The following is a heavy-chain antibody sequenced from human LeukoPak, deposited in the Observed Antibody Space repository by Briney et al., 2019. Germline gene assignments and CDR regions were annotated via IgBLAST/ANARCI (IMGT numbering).Heavy chain of an antibody. CDR2: ISGGGGST. J-gene: IGHJ5*02. Sequence: AGGSLRLSCTASGFTFSSYSMNWVRQAPGKGLEWFSDISGGGGSTYYAVSGKGRFTISRDNSKNTLFLQMNSLRAEDRAVYYCAKGGYCSSTSCYVGWFDPWGQGTLVTVSS. CDR3: AKGGYCSSTSCYVGWFDP. V-gene: IGHV3-23*01. CDR1: GFTFSSYS. D-gene: IGHD2-2*01.